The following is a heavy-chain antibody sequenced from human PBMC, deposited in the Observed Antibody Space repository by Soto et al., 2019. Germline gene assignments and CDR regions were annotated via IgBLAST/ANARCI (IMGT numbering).Heavy chain of an antibody. J-gene: IGHJ4*02. V-gene: IGHV3-11*03. Sequence: GGSLRLSCAASGFTFSDYHVSWIRQAPGKGLEWVSYITSSSSYTNYADSVKGRFTISRDNAKNSLYLQMNSLRAEDTAVYYCGRSGPWLSGDYWGQGTLVTVSS. CDR3: GRSGPWLSGDY. D-gene: IGHD3-10*01. CDR1: GFTFSDYH. CDR2: ITSSSSYT.